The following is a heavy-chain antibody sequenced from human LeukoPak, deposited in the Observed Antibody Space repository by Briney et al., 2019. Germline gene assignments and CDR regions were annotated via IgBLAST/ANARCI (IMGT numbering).Heavy chain of an antibody. CDR2: IIPILGIA. V-gene: IGHV1-69*04. J-gene: IGHJ5*02. Sequence: ASVKVSCKASGGTFSSYAISWVRLAPGQGLEWRGRIIPILGIANYAQKFQGRVTITADKSTSTAYMELSSLRSEDTAVYYCARDDHIAAAGTWFDPWGQGTLVTVSS. CDR3: ARDDHIAAAGTWFDP. CDR1: GGTFSSYA. D-gene: IGHD6-13*01.